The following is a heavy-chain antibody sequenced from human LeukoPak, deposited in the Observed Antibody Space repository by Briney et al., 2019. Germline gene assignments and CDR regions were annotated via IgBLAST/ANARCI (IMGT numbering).Heavy chain of an antibody. CDR3: AREGGSSSGYYYYYYMDV. Sequence: GGSLRLSCVVSGLSFSDSYMTWIRQTPGMGLESLAYISGMGHDIYYADSVKGRFTISRDNAKNSLYLQMNSLRAEDTAVYYCAREGGSSSGYYYYYYMDVWGKGTTVTVSS. CDR2: ISGMGHDI. D-gene: IGHD6-6*01. J-gene: IGHJ6*03. V-gene: IGHV3-11*04. CDR1: GLSFSDSY.